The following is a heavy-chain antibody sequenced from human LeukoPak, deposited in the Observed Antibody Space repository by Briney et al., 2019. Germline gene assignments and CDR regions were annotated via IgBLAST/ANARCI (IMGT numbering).Heavy chain of an antibody. CDR2: VRSNAYGGTT. V-gene: IGHV3-49*04. Sequence: AGGSLRLSCAASGFPFGDYAVSWVRQAPGKGLEWVGFVRSNAYGGTTEYAASVKGRFTISRDDSESTAYLQMNSLKTEDTAVYYCTRDRPDYYGSGSSIYLDYWGQGTLVTVSS. D-gene: IGHD3-10*01. CDR3: TRDRPDYYGSGSSIYLDY. J-gene: IGHJ4*02. CDR1: GFPFGDYA.